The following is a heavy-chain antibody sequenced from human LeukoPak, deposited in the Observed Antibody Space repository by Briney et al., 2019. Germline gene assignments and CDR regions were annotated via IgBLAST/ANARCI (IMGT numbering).Heavy chain of an antibody. D-gene: IGHD2-21*01. Sequence: SETLSLTCTVSGGSISSYYCSWIRQPPGKGLEWIGYMYFYCSTNYNPSLNIRDPISVDTSKNQFSLNLSSVTAANTAVYYCARQVVEAPFDNWGQGTLVTVST. J-gene: IGHJ4*02. CDR2: MYFYCST. V-gene: IGHV4-59*08. CDR1: GGSISSYY. CDR3: ARQVVEAPFDN.